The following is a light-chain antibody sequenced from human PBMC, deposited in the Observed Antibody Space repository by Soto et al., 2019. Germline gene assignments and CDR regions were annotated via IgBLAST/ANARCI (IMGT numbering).Light chain of an antibody. CDR2: AAS. V-gene: IGKV1-39*01. CDR3: QQSSTTPWT. CDR1: RSITNS. Sequence: DIQMTHAPSSLSASIVDRVTITFLASRSITNSLNWYQQKPGKAPELLISAASALQSGLASRFSGAGSGAHFTLTISSLQPEDCATYYCQQSSTTPWTCGKGTKGDIK. J-gene: IGKJ1*01.